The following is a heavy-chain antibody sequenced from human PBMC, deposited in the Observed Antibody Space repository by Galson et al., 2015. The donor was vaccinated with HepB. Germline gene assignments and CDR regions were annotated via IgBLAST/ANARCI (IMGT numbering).Heavy chain of an antibody. CDR2: INHSGST. Sequence: ETLSLTCAVYGGSFSGYYWSWIRQPPGKGLEWIGEINHSGSTNYNPTLKSRVTISVDTSKNQFSLKLSSVTAADTAVYYCARGVPPSSIAARRGVRLHNWFDPWGQGTLVTVSS. V-gene: IGHV4-34*01. J-gene: IGHJ5*02. CDR1: GGSFSGYY. D-gene: IGHD6-6*01. CDR3: ARGVPPSSIAARRGVRLHNWFDP.